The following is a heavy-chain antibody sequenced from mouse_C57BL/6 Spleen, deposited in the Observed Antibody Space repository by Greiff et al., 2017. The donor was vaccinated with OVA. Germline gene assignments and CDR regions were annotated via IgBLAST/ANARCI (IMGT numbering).Heavy chain of an antibody. Sequence: EVQLVESGGGLVQPKGSLKLSCAASGFSFNTYAMTWVRQAPGTGLEWVARIRSKSNNSATYYADSVQYSFTISRDDSESMLYLQMNDLKAEDTAMYYCVRHSDDYYAMDYWGQGTSVTVSS. CDR3: VRHSDDYYAMDY. CDR1: GFSFNTYA. J-gene: IGHJ4*01. D-gene: IGHD2-3*01. CDR2: IRSKSNNSAT. V-gene: IGHV10-1*01.